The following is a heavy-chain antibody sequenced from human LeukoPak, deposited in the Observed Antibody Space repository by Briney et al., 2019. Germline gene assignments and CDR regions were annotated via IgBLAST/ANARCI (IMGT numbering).Heavy chain of an antibody. CDR1: GDTFTGYF. CDR3: AREAQGTYKFLD. Sequence: GASVKVSCKASGDTFTGYFVHWVRQAPGQGLEWMGCIKYNGDGANSAQKFQGRVTMTWDTSITAAYMELSSLRSDDTAVYYCAREAQGTYKFLDWGQGTLVTVSS. J-gene: IGHJ4*02. D-gene: IGHD1-1*01. V-gene: IGHV1-2*02. CDR2: IKYNGDGA.